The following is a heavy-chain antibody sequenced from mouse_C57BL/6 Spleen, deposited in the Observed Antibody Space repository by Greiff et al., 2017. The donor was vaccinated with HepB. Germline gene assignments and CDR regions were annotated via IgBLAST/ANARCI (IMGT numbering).Heavy chain of an antibody. CDR1: GYTFTSYT. Sequence: VKLQESGAELARPGASVKMSCKASGYTFTSYTMHWVKQRPGQGLEWIGYINPSSGYTKYNQKFKDKATLTADKSSSTAYMQLSSLTSEDSAVYYCARGDGPFYAMDYWGQGTSVTVSS. D-gene: IGHD2-3*01. CDR3: ARGDGPFYAMDY. V-gene: IGHV1-4*01. CDR2: INPSSGYT. J-gene: IGHJ4*01.